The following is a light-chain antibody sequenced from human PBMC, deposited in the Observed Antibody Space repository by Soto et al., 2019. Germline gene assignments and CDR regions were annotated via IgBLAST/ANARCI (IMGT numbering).Light chain of an antibody. Sequence: EIVMTQSPATLSVSPGERATLSCRASQSVSSNLAWYQQKPGQAPRLLIYGASTRATGIPARFSGSGSGTEFTLTISSLQSEDFAVYYCQQYNNWPLTLGQGTNVAIK. CDR3: QQYNNWPLT. V-gene: IGKV3-15*01. CDR1: QSVSSN. J-gene: IGKJ1*01. CDR2: GAS.